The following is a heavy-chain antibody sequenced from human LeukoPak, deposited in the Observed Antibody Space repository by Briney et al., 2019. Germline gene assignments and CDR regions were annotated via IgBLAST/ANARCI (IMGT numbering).Heavy chain of an antibody. D-gene: IGHD6-19*01. CDR3: ARGASVAVAGPPGWFDP. CDR2: ISSSSSYI. J-gene: IGHJ5*02. Sequence: PGGSLRLSCAASGFTFSSYSMNWVRQAPGKGLEWVSSISSSSSYIYYADSVKGRFTISRDNAKNSLYLQMNSLRAEDAAVYYCARGASVAVAGPPGWFDPWGQGTLVTVSS. CDR1: GFTFSSYS. V-gene: IGHV3-21*01.